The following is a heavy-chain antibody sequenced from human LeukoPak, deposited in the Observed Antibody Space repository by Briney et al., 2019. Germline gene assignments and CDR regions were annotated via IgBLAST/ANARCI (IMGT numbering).Heavy chain of an antibody. CDR3: ARDRSLDY. V-gene: IGHV4-59*01. CDR2: IYYSGST. CDR1: GGSISSYY. Sequence: SETLSLTCTVFGGSISSYYWSWIRQPPGKGLEWIGYIYYSGSTNYNPSLKSRVTISVDTSKNQFSLKLSSVTAADTAVYYCARDRSLDYWGQGTLVTVSS. D-gene: IGHD3-16*02. J-gene: IGHJ4*02.